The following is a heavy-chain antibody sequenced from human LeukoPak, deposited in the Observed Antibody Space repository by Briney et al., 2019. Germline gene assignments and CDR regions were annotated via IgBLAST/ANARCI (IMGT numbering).Heavy chain of an antibody. V-gene: IGHV4-38-2*02. Sequence: SETLSLTCTVSGYSISSGYYWGWIRQPPGKGLEWIGSMYHSGSTNYNPSLKSRVTISVDTSKNQFSLKLSSVTAADTAVYYCARRRSSSKVDFDYWGQGTLVTVSS. D-gene: IGHD6-13*01. CDR3: ARRRSSSKVDFDY. CDR2: MYHSGST. CDR1: GYSISSGYY. J-gene: IGHJ4*02.